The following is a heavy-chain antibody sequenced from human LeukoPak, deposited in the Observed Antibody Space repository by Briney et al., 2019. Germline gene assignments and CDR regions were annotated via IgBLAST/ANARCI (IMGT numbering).Heavy chain of an antibody. CDR2: IYYSGST. CDR1: GGSISSGDYY. Sequence: SETLSLTCTVSGGSISSGDYYWSWIRQPPGKGLEWIGYIYYSGSTYYNPSLKSRVTISVDTSKNQFSLKLSSVTAADTAVYYCAREDIVATTYGYWGQGTLVTVSS. D-gene: IGHD5-12*01. J-gene: IGHJ4*02. CDR3: AREDIVATTYGY. V-gene: IGHV4-30-4*08.